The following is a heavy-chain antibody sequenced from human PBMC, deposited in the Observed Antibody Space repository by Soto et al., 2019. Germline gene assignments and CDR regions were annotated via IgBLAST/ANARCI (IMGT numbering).Heavy chain of an antibody. CDR3: ARHRAKGKDYYDDWMDV. CDR1: GGSISSGDDF. D-gene: IGHD3-10*01. CDR2: IYYSGST. V-gene: IGHV4-30-4*01. Sequence: QVQLQESGPGLVKPSQTLSLTCTVSGGSISSGDDFWTWIRQPPGKGLEWIGYIYYSGSTYYNPSLKNRLTMSLDTSKNQFYLKLTSATAADAAVYYCARHRAKGKDYYDDWMDVWGPGTAVTVSS. J-gene: IGHJ6*02.